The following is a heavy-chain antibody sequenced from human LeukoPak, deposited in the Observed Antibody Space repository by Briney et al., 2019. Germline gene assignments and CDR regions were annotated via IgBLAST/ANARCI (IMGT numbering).Heavy chain of an antibody. J-gene: IGHJ6*03. D-gene: IGHD3-22*01. V-gene: IGHV1-58*01. CDR3: AALVFYDSSGYFDYYMDV. CDR1: GFTFTSSA. CDR2: IVVGSGNT. Sequence: GTSVKVSCKASGFTFTSSAVQWVRQARGQRLEWIGWIVVGSGNTNYAQKFQERVTITRDMSTSTAYMELSSLRSEDTAVYYCAALVFYDSSGYFDYYMDVWGKGTTVTVSS.